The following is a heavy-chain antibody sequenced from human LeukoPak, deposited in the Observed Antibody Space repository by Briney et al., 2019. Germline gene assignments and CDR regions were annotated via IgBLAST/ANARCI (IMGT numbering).Heavy chain of an antibody. J-gene: IGHJ3*02. CDR3: ASFYCSSTSCYGAFDI. CDR2: INPKSGGT. Sequence: ASVKVSCKASGYTFTGYYMHWVRQAPGQGLEWMGWINPKSGGTNYAQKFQGRVTMTRDTSISTAYMELSRLRSDDTAVYYCASFYCSSTSCYGAFDIWGQGTMVTVSS. CDR1: GYTFTGYY. D-gene: IGHD2-2*01. V-gene: IGHV1-2*02.